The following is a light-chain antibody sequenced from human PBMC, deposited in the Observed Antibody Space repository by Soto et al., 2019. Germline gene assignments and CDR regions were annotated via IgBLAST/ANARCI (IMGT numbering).Light chain of an antibody. CDR3: QQYSTYPWT. J-gene: IGKJ1*01. V-gene: IGKV1-5*01. Sequence: DIQMTQSPSTLSASVGDRFTITCRASQSISSWLAWYQQKPGKAPKVLIFDASSLESGVPSRFSGSGSATEFTLTIRSLQPDDFATYYCQQYSTYPWTFGKGTKVDI. CDR2: DAS. CDR1: QSISSW.